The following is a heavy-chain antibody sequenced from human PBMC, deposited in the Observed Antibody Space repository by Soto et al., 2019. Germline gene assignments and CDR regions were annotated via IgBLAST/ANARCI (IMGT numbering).Heavy chain of an antibody. Sequence: GGSLRLSCAASGFTFDDYAMHWVRQAPGKGLEWVSGISWNSGSIGYADSVKGRFTISRDNAKNSLYLQMNSLRAEDTALYYCAARSLFGGVIGYWGQGTLVTVSS. J-gene: IGHJ4*02. CDR2: ISWNSGSI. CDR1: GFTFDDYA. V-gene: IGHV3-9*01. CDR3: AARSLFGGVIGY. D-gene: IGHD3-16*02.